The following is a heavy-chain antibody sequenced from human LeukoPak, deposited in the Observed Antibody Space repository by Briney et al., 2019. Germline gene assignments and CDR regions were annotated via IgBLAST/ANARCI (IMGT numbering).Heavy chain of an antibody. J-gene: IGHJ6*03. D-gene: IGHD6-13*01. CDR1: GGSISNYY. V-gene: IGHV4-59*01. CDR3: ARGESSPPSYYYYYMDV. CDR2: IYYSGST. Sequence: PSETLSLTCTVSGGSISNYYWNWIRQPPGKGLEWVGYIYYSGSTNYNPSLKSRVTISVDTSKNQFSLKLNSVTAADTAVYYCARGESSPPSYYYYYMDVWGKGTTVTVSS.